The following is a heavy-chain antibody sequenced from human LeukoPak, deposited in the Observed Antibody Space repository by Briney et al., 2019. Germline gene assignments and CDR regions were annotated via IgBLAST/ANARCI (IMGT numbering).Heavy chain of an antibody. V-gene: IGHV3-21*01. J-gene: IGHJ4*02. CDR2: ISNGSSYI. Sequence: GGSLRLSCAASRFTFSSYSMNWVRQATGKGLEWVSSISNGSSYIYYADSVKGRFTISRDNANNSLYLQRNSRRVEDTSVYYGARVGSSEYQLLWTFAYWGQGTLVTVSS. CDR3: ARVGSSEYQLLWTFAY. D-gene: IGHD2-2*01. CDR1: RFTFSSYS.